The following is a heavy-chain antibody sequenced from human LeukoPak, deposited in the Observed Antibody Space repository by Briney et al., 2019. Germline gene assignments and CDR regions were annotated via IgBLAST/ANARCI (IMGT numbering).Heavy chain of an antibody. CDR1: GFTFSNYW. CDR2: ISSSSSYI. V-gene: IGHV3-21*01. CDR3: ARDPSNYYMDV. Sequence: PGGSLRLSCEGSGFTFSNYWMNWVRQAPGKGLEWVSSISSSSSYIYYADSVKGRFTISRDNAKNSLYLQMNSLRAEDTAVYYCARDPSNYYMDVWGKGTTVTVSS. J-gene: IGHJ6*03.